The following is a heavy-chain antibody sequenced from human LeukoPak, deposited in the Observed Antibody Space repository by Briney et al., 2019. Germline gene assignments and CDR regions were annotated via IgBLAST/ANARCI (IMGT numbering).Heavy chain of an antibody. V-gene: IGHV4-34*01. D-gene: IGHD3-16*02. J-gene: IGHJ5*02. Sequence: PSETLSLTCAVYGGSFSGYYWSWIRQPPGEGLEWIGEINHSGSTNYNPSLKSRVTISVDTSKNQFSLKLSSVTAADTAVYYCARGRGYRFDPWGQGTLVTVSS. CDR1: GGSFSGYY. CDR2: INHSGST. CDR3: ARGRGYRFDP.